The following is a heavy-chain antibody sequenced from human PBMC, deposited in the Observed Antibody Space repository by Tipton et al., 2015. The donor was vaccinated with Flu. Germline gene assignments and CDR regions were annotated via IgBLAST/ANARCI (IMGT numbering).Heavy chain of an antibody. J-gene: IGHJ3*02. CDR1: GGSFSGYY. V-gene: IGHV4-34*01. CDR2: INHSGST. CDR3: ARGRGQQLVNDAFDI. D-gene: IGHD6-13*01. Sequence: LRLSCAVYGGSFSGYYWSWIRQPPGKGLEWIGEINHSGSTNYNPSLKSRVTISVDTSKNQFSLKLSSVTAADTAVYYCARGRGQQLVNDAFDIWGQGTMVTVSS.